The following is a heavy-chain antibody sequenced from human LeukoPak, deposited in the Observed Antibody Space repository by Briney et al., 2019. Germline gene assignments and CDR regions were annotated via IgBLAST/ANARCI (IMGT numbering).Heavy chain of an antibody. Sequence: GASVKVSCKASNYTFSSLGSGNSFISFAISWVRQAPGQGLEWMGWISAYCGTTNYAQKFKGRVTMTTDTSTSTVYMELRSLRSDDTAVYYCARGGDYYDSSGYYDDAFDIWGQGTMVTVSS. J-gene: IGHJ3*02. CDR2: ISAYCGTT. D-gene: IGHD3-22*01. V-gene: IGHV1-18*01. CDR1: NYTFSSLGSGNSFISFA. CDR3: ARGGDYYDSSGYYDDAFDI.